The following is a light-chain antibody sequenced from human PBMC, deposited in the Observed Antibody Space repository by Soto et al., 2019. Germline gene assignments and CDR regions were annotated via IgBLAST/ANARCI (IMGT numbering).Light chain of an antibody. CDR1: QRGSSSY. Sequence: ELVLTRSPGTLSLSTGERATLSCRASQRGSSSYLAWYQQKPGQAPRLLIYGASSRATGIPDRFSGSGSGADFTLTISSVEPEDFAVYYCQQYGSSPPWTFGQGTKVAIK. CDR2: GAS. V-gene: IGKV3-20*01. CDR3: QQYGSSPPWT. J-gene: IGKJ1*01.